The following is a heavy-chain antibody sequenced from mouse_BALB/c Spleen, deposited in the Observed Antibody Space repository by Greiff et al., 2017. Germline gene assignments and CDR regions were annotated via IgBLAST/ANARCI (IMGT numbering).Heavy chain of an antibody. CDR2: ISSGSSTI. CDR3: ARYYGNYEGYAMDY. J-gene: IGHJ4*01. Sequence: VQLKESGGGLVQPGGSRKLSCAASGFTFSSFGMHWVRQAPEKGLEWVAYISSGSSTIYYADTVKGRFTISRDNPKNTLFLQMTSLRSEDTAMYYCARYYGNYEGYAMDYWGQGTSVTVSS. D-gene: IGHD2-1*01. V-gene: IGHV5-17*02. CDR1: GFTFSSFG.